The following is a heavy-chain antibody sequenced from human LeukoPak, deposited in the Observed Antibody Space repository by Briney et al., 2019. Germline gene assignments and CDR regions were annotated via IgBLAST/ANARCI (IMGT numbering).Heavy chain of an antibody. CDR1: GLNFSTYG. J-gene: IGHJ6*02. CDR3: ASDYTNYAILTGYYPDV. CDR2: ISGSGGST. Sequence: GGSLRLSCAASGLNFSTYGMHWVRQAPGKGLEWVSAISGSGGSTYYADSVKGRFTISRDNSKNTLYLQMNSLRAEDTAIYYCASDYTNYAILTGYYPDVWGQGTTVTVSS. V-gene: IGHV3-23*01. D-gene: IGHD3-9*01.